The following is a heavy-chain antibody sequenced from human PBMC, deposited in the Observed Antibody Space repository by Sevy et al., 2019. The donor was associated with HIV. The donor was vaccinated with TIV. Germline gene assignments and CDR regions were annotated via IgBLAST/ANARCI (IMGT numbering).Heavy chain of an antibody. CDR2: ITPNNGHT. V-gene: IGHV1-18*01. CDR1: GYTFTYYH. Sequence: ASVKVSCKASGYTFTYYHITWVRQAPGQGLEWMGWITPNNGHTNIAQRLQGRVTMTTDTSTSTAYLELRILTSDDTAVYYCARAPSGSQGPGQYFHHWGQGTLVTVSS. CDR3: ARAPSGSQGPGQYFHH. D-gene: IGHD1-26*01. J-gene: IGHJ1*01.